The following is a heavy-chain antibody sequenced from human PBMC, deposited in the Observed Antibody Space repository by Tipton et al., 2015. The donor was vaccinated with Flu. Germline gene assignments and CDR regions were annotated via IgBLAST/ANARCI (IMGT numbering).Heavy chain of an antibody. D-gene: IGHD6-13*01. CDR1: GFTFDEYG. V-gene: IGHV3-20*04. CDR3: AKEVFTSSWYGDPFDS. J-gene: IGHJ4*01. CDR2: INWNGNSI. Sequence: SLRLSCSASGFTFDEYGMSWVRQAPGKGLEWVAGINWNGNSIGYADSVKGRVTIARDNAMNSLYLQMNGLTADDSALYYCAKEVFTSSWYGDPFDSWGQGSLVIVYS.